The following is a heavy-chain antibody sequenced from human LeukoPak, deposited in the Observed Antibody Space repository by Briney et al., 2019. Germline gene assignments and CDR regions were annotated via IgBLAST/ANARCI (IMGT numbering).Heavy chain of an antibody. CDR2: ISWNSGSI. V-gene: IGHV3-9*01. CDR1: GFTFDDYA. Sequence: GRSLRLSCAASGFTFDDYAMHWVRQAPGKGLEWVSGISWNSGSIGYADSVKGRFTISRDNAKNSLYLQMNSLRAEDTALYYCAKDRGGYYDSSGYSDAFDIWGQGTMVTVSS. CDR3: AKDRGGYYDSSGYSDAFDI. J-gene: IGHJ3*02. D-gene: IGHD3-22*01.